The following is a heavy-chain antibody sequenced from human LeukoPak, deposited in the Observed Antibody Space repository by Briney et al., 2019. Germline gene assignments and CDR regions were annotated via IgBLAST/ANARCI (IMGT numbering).Heavy chain of an antibody. D-gene: IGHD6-6*01. V-gene: IGHV3-30-3*01. J-gene: IGHJ5*02. Sequence: GRSLRLSCAASGFTFSSYAMHWVRQAPGKGLEWVAVISYDGSNKYYADSVKGRFTISRDNAKNSLYLQMNSLRAEDTAVYYCARDQSESIATFDPWGQGTLVTVSS. CDR1: GFTFSSYA. CDR3: ARDQSESIATFDP. CDR2: ISYDGSNK.